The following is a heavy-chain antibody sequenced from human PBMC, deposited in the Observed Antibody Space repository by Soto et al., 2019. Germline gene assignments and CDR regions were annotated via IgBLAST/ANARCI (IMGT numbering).Heavy chain of an antibody. CDR3: AKLVIAAATRPTYFAY. J-gene: IGHJ4*02. V-gene: IGHV3-23*01. CDR2: ISGSGGST. D-gene: IGHD6-13*01. CDR1: GFTFSSYA. Sequence: AGGSLRLSCAASGFTFSSYAMSWVRQAPGKGLEWVSAISGSGGSTYYADSVKGRFTISRDNSKNTLYLQMNSLRAEDTAVYYCAKLVIAAATRPTYFAYWGQGTLVTVSS.